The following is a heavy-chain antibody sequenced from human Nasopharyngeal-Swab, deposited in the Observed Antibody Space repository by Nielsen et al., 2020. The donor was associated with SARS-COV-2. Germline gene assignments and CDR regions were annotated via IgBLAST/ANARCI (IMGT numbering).Heavy chain of an antibody. CDR3: ARDLGAGGDFDWLSMDV. Sequence: SETLSLTCTVSGGSISSSSYYWGWIRQPPGKGLEWIGSIYYSGSTYYNPSLKSRVTISVDTSKNQFSLKLSSVTAADTAVYYCARDLGAGGDFDWLSMDVWGQGTTVTVSS. D-gene: IGHD3-9*01. V-gene: IGHV4-39*07. J-gene: IGHJ6*02. CDR2: IYYSGST. CDR1: GGSISSSSYY.